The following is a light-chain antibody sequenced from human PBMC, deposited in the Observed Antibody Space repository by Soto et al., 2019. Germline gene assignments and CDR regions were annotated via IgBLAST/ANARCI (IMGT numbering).Light chain of an antibody. Sequence: DIVLTQSPGTLSLSPGERAALSCRASQSVTSSYLAWYQQKPGQAPRLLIYGASIRATGIPDRLSGSGSGTDFTLTISRLEPEDFAVYYCQQYGSSPWTFGQGTKVDI. CDR2: GAS. J-gene: IGKJ1*01. CDR3: QQYGSSPWT. CDR1: QSVTSSY. V-gene: IGKV3-20*01.